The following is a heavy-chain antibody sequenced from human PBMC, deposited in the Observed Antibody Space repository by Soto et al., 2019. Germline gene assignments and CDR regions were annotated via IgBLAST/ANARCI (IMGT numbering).Heavy chain of an antibody. Sequence: AGESLKISCKGSGYSFTSYWIGWVRQMPGKGLEWMGIIYPGDSDTRYSPSFQGQVTISADKSISTAYLQWSSLNASDTAMYYCARFLRLMGSGSYFKYYYFYGMDVWGQGTTVTVSS. CDR1: GYSFTSYW. CDR3: ARFLRLMGSGSYFKYYYFYGMDV. J-gene: IGHJ6*01. V-gene: IGHV5-51*01. CDR2: IYPGDSDT. D-gene: IGHD3-10*01.